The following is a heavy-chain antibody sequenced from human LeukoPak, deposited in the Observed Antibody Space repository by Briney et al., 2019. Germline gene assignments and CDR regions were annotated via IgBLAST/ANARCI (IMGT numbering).Heavy chain of an antibody. CDR1: GGSISSYY. D-gene: IGHD6-13*01. CDR3: ARGPSSSWPNYYYYYGMDV. J-gene: IGHJ6*02. CDR2: IYYSGST. V-gene: IGHV4-59*01. Sequence: PSETLSLTCTVSGGSISSYYWSWIRQPPGKGLEWIGYIYYSGSTNYNPSLKSRVTISVDTSKNQFSLKLSSVTAADTAVYYCARGPSSSWPNYYYYYGMDVWGQGTTVTVSS.